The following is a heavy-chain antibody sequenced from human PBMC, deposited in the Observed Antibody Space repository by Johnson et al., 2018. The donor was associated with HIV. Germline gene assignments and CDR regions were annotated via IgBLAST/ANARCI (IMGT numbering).Heavy chain of an antibody. D-gene: IGHD2-15*01. J-gene: IGHJ3*02. Sequence: QMLLVESGGGVVQPGGSLRLSCAASGFTFSSYGMHWVRQAPGKGLEWVAFIRYDGSNKYYADSVKGRFTISRDNSKNTLYLQMNSLRAEDTALYYCARELGYCSGGSCHDAFDIWGQGTMVTVSS. CDR3: ARELGYCSGGSCHDAFDI. CDR1: GFTFSSYG. V-gene: IGHV3-30*02. CDR2: IRYDGSNK.